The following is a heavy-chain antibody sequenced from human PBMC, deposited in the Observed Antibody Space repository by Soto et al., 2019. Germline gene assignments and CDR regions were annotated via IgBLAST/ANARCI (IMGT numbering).Heavy chain of an antibody. D-gene: IGHD2-15*01. V-gene: IGHV3-15*07. J-gene: IGHJ4*02. CDR2: IKSKTDGGTT. CDR3: TTDGYCSGGSCYSNY. Sequence: EVQLVESGGGLVKPGGSLRLSCAASGFTFSNAWMNWVRQAPGKGLEWVGRIKSKTDGGTTDYAAPVKGRFTISRDDSKNTLYLQMNRLKAEDTAVYYCTTDGYCSGGSCYSNYWGQGTLVTVSS. CDR1: GFTFSNAW.